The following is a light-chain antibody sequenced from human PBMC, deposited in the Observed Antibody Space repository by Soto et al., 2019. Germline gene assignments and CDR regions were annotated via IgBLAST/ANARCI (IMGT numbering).Light chain of an antibody. V-gene: IGKV1-5*03. J-gene: IGKJ1*01. CDR1: QGIGNA. CDR3: QHYNSYSEA. Sequence: IQMTQSPSSLCASVGERVTISGRASQGIGNALGWYQQKPGKPPKVLIYKASTLKSGVPSRFSGSGSGTEFTLTISSLQPDDFATYYCQHYNSYSEAFGQGTKVDIK. CDR2: KAS.